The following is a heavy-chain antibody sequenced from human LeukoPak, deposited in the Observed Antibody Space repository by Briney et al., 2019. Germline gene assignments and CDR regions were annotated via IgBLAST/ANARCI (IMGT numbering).Heavy chain of an antibody. D-gene: IGHD5-24*01. CDR2: ISRSGNTR. CDR1: GFTFNEYE. J-gene: IGHJ5*02. Sequence: GGSLRLSCVASGFTFNEYEMNWVRQAPGKGLEWLSYISRSGNTRYYGNSVKGRFTVSRDNAKNSLSLQMNSLRAEDTAVYYCARDILDGYSNLWGQGTLVTVAS. CDR3: ARDILDGYSNL. V-gene: IGHV3-48*03.